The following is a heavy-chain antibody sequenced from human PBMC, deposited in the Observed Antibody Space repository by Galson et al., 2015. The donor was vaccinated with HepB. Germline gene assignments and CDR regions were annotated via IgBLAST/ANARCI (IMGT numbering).Heavy chain of an antibody. V-gene: IGHV3-30*18. J-gene: IGHJ4*02. CDR1: GLTFDNYG. CDR3: AKVRSVSWNGEPEYDC. D-gene: IGHD3-10*01. Sequence: SLRLSCAASGLTFDNYGIHWVRQAPGKGLEWVAFISYSGNNKHYSGSVKGRFTISRDNSKNTLYLQMSSLTTEDTAIYYCAKVRSVSWNGEPEYDCWRQGTVVTV. CDR2: ISYSGNNK.